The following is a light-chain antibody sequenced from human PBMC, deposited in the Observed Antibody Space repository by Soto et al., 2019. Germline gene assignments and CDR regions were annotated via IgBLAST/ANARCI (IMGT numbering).Light chain of an antibody. CDR3: AAWDDSLNGRV. CDR2: TNN. Sequence: QAVVTQPPSASGTPGQSVTISCSGSSSNIGGHSVNWYQQLPGTAPKLLIYTNNQRPSGVPDRFSGSKSGTSASLAISGLQSEDEADYYCAAWDDSLNGRVFGTGTKVTVL. V-gene: IGLV1-44*01. CDR1: SSNIGGHS. J-gene: IGLJ1*01.